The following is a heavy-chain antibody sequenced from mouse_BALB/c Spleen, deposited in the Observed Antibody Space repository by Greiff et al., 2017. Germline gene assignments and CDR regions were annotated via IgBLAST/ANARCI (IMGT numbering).Heavy chain of an antibody. CDR3: ARCGSYAMDY. CDR2: INPSSGYT. J-gene: IGHJ4*01. CDR1: GYTFTSYT. V-gene: IGHV1-4*01. Sequence: VKLMESGAELARPGASVKMSCKASGYTFTSYTMHWVKQRPGQGLEWIGYINPSSGYTNYNQKFKDKATLTADKSSSTAYMQLSSLTSEDSAVYYCARCGSYAMDYWGQGTSVTVSS.